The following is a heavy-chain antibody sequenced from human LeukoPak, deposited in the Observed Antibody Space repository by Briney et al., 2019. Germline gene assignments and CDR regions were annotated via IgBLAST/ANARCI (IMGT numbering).Heavy chain of an antibody. CDR2: ISAYNGNT. J-gene: IGHJ4*02. CDR3: ARGTPRRVLGAWELHSQSHPFDY. Sequence: GASVKVSCKASGYTFTSYGISWVRQAPGQGLEWMGWISAYNGNTNYAQKLQGRVTMTTDTSTSTAYMELRSLRSDDTAVYYCARGTPRRVLGAWELHSQSHPFDYWGQGTLVTVSS. CDR1: GYTFTSYG. V-gene: IGHV1-18*01. D-gene: IGHD1-26*01.